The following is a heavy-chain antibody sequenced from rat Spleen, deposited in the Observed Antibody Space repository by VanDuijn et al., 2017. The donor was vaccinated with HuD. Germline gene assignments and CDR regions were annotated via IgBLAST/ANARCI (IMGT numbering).Heavy chain of an antibody. CDR3: ARGAAIDY. D-gene: IGHD1-2*01. J-gene: IGHJ2*01. V-gene: IGHV5S13*01. CDR1: GFTFSNFG. Sequence: EVQLVESGGGLVQPGRSLKLSCAASGFTFSNFGMAWVRQAPTKGLEWVASIGTGGGNTYYRDSVKGRFTISRDNAKSTLYLQMNSLRSEDTATYYCARGAAIDYWGQGVMVTVSS. CDR2: IGTGGGNT.